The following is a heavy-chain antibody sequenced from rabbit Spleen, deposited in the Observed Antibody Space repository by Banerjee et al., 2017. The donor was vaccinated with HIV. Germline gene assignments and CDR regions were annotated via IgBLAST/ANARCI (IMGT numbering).Heavy chain of an antibody. CDR3: TRDAGSYAYIDGYFDL. Sequence: QQQLVESGGGLVKPGASLTLTCKASGVSFNDKDVMCWVRQAPGKGLEWITCITGSSSDFTYSATWAKGRFTITKTSSTTVTLQMTSLTVADTATYFCTRDAGSYAYIDGYFDLWGPGTLVTVS. V-gene: IGHV1S45*01. J-gene: IGHJ4*01. D-gene: IGHD6-1*01. CDR1: GVSFNDKDV. CDR2: ITGSSSDFT.